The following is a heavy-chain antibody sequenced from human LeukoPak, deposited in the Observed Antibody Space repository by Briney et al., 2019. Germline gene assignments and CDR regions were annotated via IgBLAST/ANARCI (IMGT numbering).Heavy chain of an antibody. CDR3: AILGIAAASAIDY. CDR1: GFTFSSCG. CDR2: ISYDGSNK. J-gene: IGHJ4*02. D-gene: IGHD6-13*01. V-gene: IGHV3-30*03. Sequence: PGGSLRLSCAASGFTFSSCGMHWVRQAPGKGLEWVAVISYDGSNKYYADSVKGRFTISRDNSKNTLYLQMNSLRAEDTAVYYCAILGIAAASAIDYWGQGTLVTVSS.